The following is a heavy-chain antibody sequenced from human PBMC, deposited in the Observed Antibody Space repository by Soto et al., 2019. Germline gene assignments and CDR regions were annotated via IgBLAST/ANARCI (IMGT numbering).Heavy chain of an antibody. Sequence: GGSLRLSCTVSGVTFSNYAMNWVRQAPGKGLEWISSISSSASIIYYGDSVKGRFTISRDNARNSLFLQVNSLRAEDTAVYYCARDRLANVWGQGTTVTVSS. D-gene: IGHD3-9*01. CDR3: ARDRLANV. CDR2: ISSSASII. CDR1: GVTFSNYA. V-gene: IGHV3-48*03. J-gene: IGHJ6*02.